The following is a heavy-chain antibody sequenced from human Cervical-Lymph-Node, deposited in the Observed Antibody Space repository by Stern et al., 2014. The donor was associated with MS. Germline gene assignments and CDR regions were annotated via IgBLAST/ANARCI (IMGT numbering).Heavy chain of an antibody. CDR2: ISPLFGRA. Sequence: VQLVQSGAEVKKPESSVKVSCKASGGSFSTLDISWVRQAPGQGLEWLAEISPLFGRANYAQKFQGRVTFTGDEARSTVYMELHRLRSEDTAVYYCARHQGGIAANWGQGSLVTVSS. CDR1: GGSFSTLD. D-gene: IGHD6-13*01. CDR3: ARHQGGIAAN. J-gene: IGHJ4*02. V-gene: IGHV1-69*01.